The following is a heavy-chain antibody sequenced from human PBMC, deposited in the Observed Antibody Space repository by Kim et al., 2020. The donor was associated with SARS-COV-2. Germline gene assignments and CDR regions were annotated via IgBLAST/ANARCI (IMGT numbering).Heavy chain of an antibody. CDR1: GFTFSSYD. V-gene: IGHV3-13*01. Sequence: GGSLRLSCAASGFTFSSYDMHWVRQATGKGLEWVSAIGTAGDTYYPGSVKGRFTISRENAKNSLYLQMNSLRAGDTAVYYCARGRYYYDSSGSNWHAFDIWGQGTMVTVSS. CDR2: IGTAGDT. CDR3: ARGRYYYDSSGSNWHAFDI. J-gene: IGHJ3*02. D-gene: IGHD3-22*01.